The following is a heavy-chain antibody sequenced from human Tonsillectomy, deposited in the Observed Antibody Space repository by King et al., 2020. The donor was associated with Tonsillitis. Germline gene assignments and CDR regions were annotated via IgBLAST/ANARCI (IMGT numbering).Heavy chain of an antibody. J-gene: IGHJ6*03. D-gene: IGHD3-3*01. CDR1: GFTFSDHY. Sequence: QVQLVESGGGLVKPGGSLRLSCAASGFTFSDHYMSWIRQSPGKGLEWVSHISKSGSTLYYADSVKGRFTISRDNAKNSLYLQMNSLRAEDTAVYYCARDVSKVRFLEWSEDYYYYMDIWGKGTTVTVSS. CDR3: ARDVSKVRFLEWSEDYYYYMDI. V-gene: IGHV3-11*01. CDR2: ISKSGSTL.